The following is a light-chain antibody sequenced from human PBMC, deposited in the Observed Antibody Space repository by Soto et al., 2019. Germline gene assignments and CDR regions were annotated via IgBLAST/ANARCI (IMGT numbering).Light chain of an antibody. CDR2: AAS. V-gene: IGKV1-39*01. CDR1: QSISRF. CDR3: QQSDSSPFT. Sequence: DLQMTQSPSSLSASVGDSITITCRASQSISRFLNWYQEKPWKAPNLLIYAASSLQSGVPSRFSGSGSGTDFTFTISSLEPEDFATYYCQQSDSSPFTFGPGTTVDIK. J-gene: IGKJ3*01.